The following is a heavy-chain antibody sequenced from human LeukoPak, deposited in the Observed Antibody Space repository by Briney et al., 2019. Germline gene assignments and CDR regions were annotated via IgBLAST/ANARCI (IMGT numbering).Heavy chain of an antibody. J-gene: IGHJ5*02. Sequence: WVAVISYDGSNKYYADSVKGRFTISRENSKNTLYLQMNSLRAEDTAVYYCARDLSYYYDSSGSSWGQGTLVTVSS. D-gene: IGHD3-22*01. V-gene: IGHV3-30-3*01. CDR2: ISYDGSNK. CDR3: ARDLSYYYDSSGSS.